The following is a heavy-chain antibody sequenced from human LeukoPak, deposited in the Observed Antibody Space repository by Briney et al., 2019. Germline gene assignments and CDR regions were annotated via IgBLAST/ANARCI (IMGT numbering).Heavy chain of an antibody. CDR3: ARAPPLDGYFDY. CDR1: GFTVSSNY. V-gene: IGHV3-53*01. D-gene: IGHD5-24*01. Sequence: TGGSLRLSCAASGFTVSSNYMSWVRQAPGKGLEWVSVIYSGGSTYYADSVKGRFTISRDNSKNTLYLQMNSPRAEDTAVYYCARAPPLDGYFDYWGQGTLVTVSS. CDR2: IYSGGST. J-gene: IGHJ4*02.